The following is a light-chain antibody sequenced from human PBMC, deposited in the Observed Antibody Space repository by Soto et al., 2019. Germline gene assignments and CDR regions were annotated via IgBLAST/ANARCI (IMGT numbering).Light chain of an antibody. CDR3: AAWDDSLNGWV. J-gene: IGLJ3*02. CDR2: SNN. Sequence: QSVLTQPPSASGTPGQRVTISCSGSSSNIGSNTVKWYQQLPGTAPKLLISSNNQRPSGVPDRFSGSKSDTSASLAISGLQSEDEADYYCAAWDDSLNGWVFGGGTKLTVL. V-gene: IGLV1-44*01. CDR1: SSNIGSNT.